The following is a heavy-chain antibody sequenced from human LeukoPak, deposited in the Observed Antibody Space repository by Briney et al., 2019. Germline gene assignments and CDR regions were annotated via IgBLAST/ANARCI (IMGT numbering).Heavy chain of an antibody. D-gene: IGHD3-9*01. CDR1: GYTLTELS. CDR2: FDPEHGEM. J-gene: IGHJ4*02. Sequence: ASVKVSCKASGYTLTELSTHWVRQAPGKGLEWMGGFDPEHGEMIYAQKLQGRVTMTEDRSTDTAYMELSSLRSEDTAVYYCATGGPWDLLKYWGQGTLVTVSS. V-gene: IGHV1-24*01. CDR3: ATGGPWDLLKY.